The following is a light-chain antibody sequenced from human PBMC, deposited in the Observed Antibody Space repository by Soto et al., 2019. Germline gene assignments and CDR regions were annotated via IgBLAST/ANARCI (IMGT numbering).Light chain of an antibody. V-gene: IGLV1-47*02. CDR1: SSNIGSNY. Sequence: QAVVTQPPSASGTPGQRVTISCSGSSSNIGSNYVCWYQQLPGTAPKLLIHSDNHRPSGVPDRFSGSKSGTSASLAISGLRSEDEADYYCAAWDDSLRGHWVFGGGTQLTVL. CDR3: AAWDDSLRGHWV. CDR2: SDN. J-gene: IGLJ3*02.